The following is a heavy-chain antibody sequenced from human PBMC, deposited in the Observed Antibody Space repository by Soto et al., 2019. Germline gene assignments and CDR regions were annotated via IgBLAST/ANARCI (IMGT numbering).Heavy chain of an antibody. D-gene: IGHD2-2*01. CDR2: IKQDRSEI. CDR1: GFTFSNYW. V-gene: IGHV3-7*01. CDR3: ARDRYASSGIDY. Sequence: GGSLRLSCAASGFTFSNYWMSWVRQAPGKGLEWVANIKQDRSEIYYVDSVKGRFTISRDNAESSLYLQMKSLRAEDTAVYYCARDRYASSGIDYWGHGTLVTAPQ. J-gene: IGHJ4*01.